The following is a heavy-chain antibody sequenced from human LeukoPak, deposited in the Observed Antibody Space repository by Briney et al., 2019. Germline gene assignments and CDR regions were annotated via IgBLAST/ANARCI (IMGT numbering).Heavy chain of an antibody. CDR1: GGSIRGYY. CDR2: IYYSGST. Sequence: SETLSLTCSVSGGSIRGYYWTWIRQPPGKGLEWIGYIYYSGSTNYNPSLKSRVTISVDTSKNQFSLKLSSVTAADTAVYYCARAGIAAAGTPDAFDIWGQGTMVTVSS. D-gene: IGHD6-13*01. CDR3: ARAGIAAAGTPDAFDI. J-gene: IGHJ3*02. V-gene: IGHV4-59*01.